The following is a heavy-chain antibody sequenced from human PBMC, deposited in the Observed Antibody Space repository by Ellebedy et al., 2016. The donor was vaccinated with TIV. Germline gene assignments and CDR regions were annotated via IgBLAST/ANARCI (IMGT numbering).Heavy chain of an antibody. CDR2: IYYSGST. Sequence: GSLRLSXTVSGCSISSYYWGWIRQPPGKGLEWIGCIYYSGSTYYNPSLKSRVTISGDTSKNQFSLKLSSVTAADTAVYYCARQRDCSGGSCYDYYFDYWGQGTLVTVSS. J-gene: IGHJ4*02. D-gene: IGHD2-15*01. V-gene: IGHV4-39*01. CDR3: ARQRDCSGGSCYDYYFDY. CDR1: GCSISSYY.